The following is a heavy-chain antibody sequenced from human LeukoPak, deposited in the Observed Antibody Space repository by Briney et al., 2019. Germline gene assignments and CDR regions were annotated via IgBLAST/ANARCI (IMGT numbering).Heavy chain of an antibody. J-gene: IGHJ4*02. CDR1: GFTVSSNY. CDR3: AKDRVRFDY. Sequence: GGSLRLSCAASGFTVSSNYMSWVRQAPGKGLEWVSIISGSGGSTYYADSVKGRFTISRDNSKNTLYLQMNSLRAEDTAVYYCAKDRVRFDYWGQGTLVTVSS. V-gene: IGHV3-23*01. D-gene: IGHD4-17*01. CDR2: ISGSGGST.